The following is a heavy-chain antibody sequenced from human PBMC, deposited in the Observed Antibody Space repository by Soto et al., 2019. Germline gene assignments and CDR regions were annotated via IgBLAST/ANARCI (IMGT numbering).Heavy chain of an antibody. CDR2: INPNSGGT. Sequence: GASVKVSCKASGYTFTGYYMHWVRQAPGQGLEWMGWINPNSGGTNYAQKFQGRVTMTRDTSISIAYMELSRLRSDDTAVYYCARDFVVVVAATPDYYYGMDVWGQGTTVTVSS. V-gene: IGHV1-2*02. J-gene: IGHJ6*02. D-gene: IGHD2-15*01. CDR1: GYTFTGYY. CDR3: ARDFVVVVAATPDYYYGMDV.